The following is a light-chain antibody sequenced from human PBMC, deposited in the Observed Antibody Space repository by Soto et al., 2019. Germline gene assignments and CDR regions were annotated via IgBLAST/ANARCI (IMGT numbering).Light chain of an antibody. Sequence: PGERATLSCRASQSVASGHLAWYQQKPGQAPRFLMYGVSARATGTPDRFSGSGSGTDFTLTINRLEPEEFAVYHWQLYDNPPTVGQGTRLEIK. J-gene: IGKJ5*01. CDR3: QLYDNPPT. CDR2: GVS. CDR1: QSVASGH. V-gene: IGKV3-20*01.